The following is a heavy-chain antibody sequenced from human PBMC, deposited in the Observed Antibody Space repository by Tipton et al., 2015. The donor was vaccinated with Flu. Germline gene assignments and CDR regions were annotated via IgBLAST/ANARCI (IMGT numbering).Heavy chain of an antibody. J-gene: IGHJ4*02. CDR3: ARLSYYDVDLKNFYFDY. V-gene: IGHV4-39*01. CDR1: GGSISDSTYY. Sequence: LRLSCTVSGGSISDSTYYWDWIRQPPGKRLELIGSIYPSGTTYYNPSLKSRVTISVDTSKSQFSLMLRSVTAADTAVYYCARLSYYDVDLKNFYFDYWGQGALVTVSS. CDR2: IYPSGTT. D-gene: IGHD3-10*02.